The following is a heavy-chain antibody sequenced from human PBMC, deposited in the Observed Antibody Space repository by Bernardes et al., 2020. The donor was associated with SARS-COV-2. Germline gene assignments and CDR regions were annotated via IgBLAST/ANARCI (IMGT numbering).Heavy chain of an antibody. CDR1: GGSVNSVSVY. CDR3: ARASPRMSRDIVVVPAAPGWFDP. D-gene: IGHD2-2*01. J-gene: IGHJ5*02. Sequence: SETLYLTCTVSGGSVNSVSVYWSWLLQPPGKGLEWVGYIYSSGSTSYNPSLKSRVTISVDKSKNQFSLKLSSVTAADTAVYYCARASPRMSRDIVVVPAAPGWFDPWGQGTLVTVSS. V-gene: IGHV4-61*01. CDR2: IYSSGST.